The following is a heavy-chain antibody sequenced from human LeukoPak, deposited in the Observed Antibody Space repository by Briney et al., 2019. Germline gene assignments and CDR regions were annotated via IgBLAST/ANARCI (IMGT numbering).Heavy chain of an antibody. CDR3: TRSTVVGAPGDFDY. Sequence: ASVKVSCKASGYTFTNYYAHRVRQAPGQGLEWVGIVNPSDGGTQYARRFQGRVTMTRDTSTSTVYMVLSSLRSDDTAVYFCTRSTVVGAPGDFDYWGQGTLVTVSS. D-gene: IGHD1-26*01. J-gene: IGHJ4*02. V-gene: IGHV1-46*03. CDR2: VNPSDGGT. CDR1: GYTFTNYY.